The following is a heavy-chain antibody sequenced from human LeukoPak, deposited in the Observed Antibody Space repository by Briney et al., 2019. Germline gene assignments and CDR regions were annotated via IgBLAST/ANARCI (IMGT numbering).Heavy chain of an antibody. CDR2: IKSNADGGTT. Sequence: PGGSLRLSCAASGFTFSKACMSGGPEATGKGLEWLGRIKSNADGGTTDYAAPVQGRITISRDESQNTLYLQLDSLKAEDTAVYYCSTYRWQYDSSGYDYWGQGTLVAVSS. CDR1: GFTFSKAC. CDR3: STYRWQYDSSGYDY. V-gene: IGHV3-15*01. J-gene: IGHJ4*02. D-gene: IGHD3-22*01.